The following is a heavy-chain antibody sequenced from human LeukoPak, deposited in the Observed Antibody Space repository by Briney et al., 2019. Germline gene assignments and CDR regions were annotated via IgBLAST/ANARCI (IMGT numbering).Heavy chain of an antibody. D-gene: IGHD3-10*01. CDR2: ISTYNGNT. V-gene: IGHV1-18*01. J-gene: IGHJ6*03. CDR1: GYTFTTNG. Sequence: ASVKVSCKASGYTFTTNGISWVRQAPGQGLEWMGWISTYNGNTHYAQKFQGRVTMTRNTSISTAYMELSSLRSEDTAVYYCARGSYGSGSYSTYYYYYYMDVWGKGTTVTISS. CDR3: ARGSYGSGSYSTYYYYYYMDV.